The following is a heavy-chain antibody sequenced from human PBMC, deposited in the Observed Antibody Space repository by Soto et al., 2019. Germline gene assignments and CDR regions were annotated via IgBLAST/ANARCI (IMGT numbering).Heavy chain of an antibody. CDR3: AQAAGGAAAAAAWFDP. Sequence: PSETLSLTCSVSGASIYNGGYFWSWIRQSPGKGLEWIGHIHNSGSPYNNPSLKSRVTISADTSMNQFSLALTSVTAADTAMYYCAQAAGGAAAAAAWFDPWGQGTLVTVSS. D-gene: IGHD6-13*01. CDR1: GASIYNGGYF. V-gene: IGHV4-30-4*01. CDR2: IHNSGSP. J-gene: IGHJ5*02.